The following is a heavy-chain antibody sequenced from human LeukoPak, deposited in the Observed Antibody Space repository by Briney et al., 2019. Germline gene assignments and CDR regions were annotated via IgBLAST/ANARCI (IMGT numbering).Heavy chain of an antibody. CDR2: ISGSGGST. Sequence: GSLRHSCAASGFTFSSYAMSWVRQAPGKGLEWVSAISGSGGSTYYADSVKGRFTISRDNSKNTLYLQMNSLRAEDTAVYHCNTGIYCSGGSCYSKYFQHWGQGTLVTVSS. V-gene: IGHV3-23*01. CDR1: GFTFSSYA. J-gene: IGHJ1*01. CDR3: NTGIYCSGGSCYSKYFQH. D-gene: IGHD2-15*01.